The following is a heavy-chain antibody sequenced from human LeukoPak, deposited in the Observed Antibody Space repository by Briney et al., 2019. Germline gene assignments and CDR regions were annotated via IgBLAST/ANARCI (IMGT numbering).Heavy chain of an antibody. V-gene: IGHV4-38-2*02. Sequence: PSETLSLTCTVSGYSLSSGYYWGWIRQPPGKGLEWIGSIYHSGSTYYNPSLKSRVTISVDTSKNQFSLKLSSVTAADTAVYYCARDPGITGTTSFSDYWGQGTLVTVSS. CDR3: ARDPGITGTTSFSDY. CDR1: GYSLSSGYY. J-gene: IGHJ4*02. CDR2: IYHSGST. D-gene: IGHD1-7*01.